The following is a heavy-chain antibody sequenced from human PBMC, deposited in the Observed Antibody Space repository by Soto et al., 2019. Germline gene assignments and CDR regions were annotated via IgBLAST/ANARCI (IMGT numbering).Heavy chain of an antibody. CDR2: IYYSGST. Sequence: KPSETLSLTCTVSGGSISSGDYYWSWIRQPPGKGLEWIGYIYYSGSTYYNPSLKSRVTISVDTSKNQFSLKLSSVTAADTAVYYCASRVPAAISWFDPWGQGTLVTVSS. D-gene: IGHD2-2*02. CDR1: GGSISSGDYY. CDR3: ASRVPAAISWFDP. V-gene: IGHV4-30-4*01. J-gene: IGHJ5*02.